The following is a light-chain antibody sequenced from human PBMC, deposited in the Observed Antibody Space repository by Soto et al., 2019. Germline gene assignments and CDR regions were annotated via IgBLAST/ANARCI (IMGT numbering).Light chain of an antibody. CDR3: SSYTSSSTPIYV. V-gene: IGLV2-14*01. J-gene: IGLJ1*01. Sequence: QSVLTQPAPLSGSPWQSITISCPGTSSEVVGYNYVSWYQQHPGKAPKLMIYDVSNRPSGVSNRFSGSKSGNTASLTISGLQAEDEADYYCSSYTSSSTPIYVFGAGTKVTVL. CDR2: DVS. CDR1: SSEVVGYNY.